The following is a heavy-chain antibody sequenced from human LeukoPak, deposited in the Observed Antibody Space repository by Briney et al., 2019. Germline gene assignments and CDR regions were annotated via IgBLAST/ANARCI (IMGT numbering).Heavy chain of an antibody. CDR2: IYYSGST. Sequence: PSETLSLTCTVSGGSISSSSYYWGWIRQPPGKGLEWIGSIYYSGSTYYNPSLKSRVTISVDTSKNQFSLKLSSVTAADTAIYYCARSIVGYDWNFDQWGQGILVTVSS. CDR3: ARSIVGYDWNFDQ. D-gene: IGHD1-26*01. V-gene: IGHV4-39*07. J-gene: IGHJ4*02. CDR1: GGSISSSSYY.